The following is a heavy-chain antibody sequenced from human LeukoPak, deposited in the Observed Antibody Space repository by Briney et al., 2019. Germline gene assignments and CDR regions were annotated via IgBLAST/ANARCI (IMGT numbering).Heavy chain of an antibody. CDR3: ARTAGIAVAGTPWGYYYYYMDV. V-gene: IGHV4-34*01. CDR2: INHSGST. D-gene: IGHD6-19*01. CDR1: GGSFSGYY. Sequence: TSETLSLTCAVYGGSFSGYYWSWIRQPPGKGLEWIGEINHSGSTNYSPSLKSRVTISVDTSKNQFSLKLSSVTAADTAVYYCARTAGIAVAGTPWGYYYYYMDVWGKGTTVTISS. J-gene: IGHJ6*03.